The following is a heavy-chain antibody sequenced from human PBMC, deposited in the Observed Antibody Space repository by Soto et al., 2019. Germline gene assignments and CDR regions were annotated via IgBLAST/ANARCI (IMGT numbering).Heavy chain of an antibody. D-gene: IGHD3-9*01. CDR2: IRSKTDGGTT. V-gene: IGHV3-15*01. J-gene: IGHJ4*02. CDR3: TTAGKNYDILTGYYKVSDY. CDR1: GFTFSNAW. Sequence: GGSLRLSCAASGFTFSNAWMSWVRQAPGKGLEWVGRIRSKTDGGTTDYTTPVKGRFTLSRDDSKNMLYLQMNSLKTEDTAVYFCTTAGKNYDILTGYYKVSDYWGQGTLVTVS.